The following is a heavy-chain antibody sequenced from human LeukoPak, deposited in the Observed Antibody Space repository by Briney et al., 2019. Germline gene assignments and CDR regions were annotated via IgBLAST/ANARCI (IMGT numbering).Heavy chain of an antibody. CDR2: IWYDGTNK. CDR1: GFTFSSYG. CDR3: ARAAYDSTGYLTL. V-gene: IGHV3-33*01. J-gene: IGHJ4*02. Sequence: GGSLRLSCAASGFTFSSYGMHWVRQAAGKGLEWVAVIWYDGTNKYYADSVKGRFTISRDSSKNTLYLQMNSLRVEDTAVYYCARAAYDSTGYLTLWGQGTLVTVSS. D-gene: IGHD3-22*01.